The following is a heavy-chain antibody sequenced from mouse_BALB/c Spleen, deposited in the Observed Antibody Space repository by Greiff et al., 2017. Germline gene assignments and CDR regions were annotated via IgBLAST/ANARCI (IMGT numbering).Heavy chain of an antibody. Sequence: EVKLMESGGGLVKPGGSLKLSCAASGFAFSSYDMSWVRQTPEKRLEWVAYISSGGGSTYYPDTVKGRFTISRDNAKNTLYLQMSSLKSEDTAMYYCARRDYFDYWGQGTTLTVSS. J-gene: IGHJ2*01. CDR3: ARRDYFDY. CDR1: GFAFSSYD. V-gene: IGHV5-12-1*01. CDR2: ISSGGGST.